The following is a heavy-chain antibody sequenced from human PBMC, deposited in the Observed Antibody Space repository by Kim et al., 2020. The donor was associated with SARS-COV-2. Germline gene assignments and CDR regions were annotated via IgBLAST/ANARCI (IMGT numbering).Heavy chain of an antibody. CDR3: AKTHYYDSSGYYSGWYYYGMDV. V-gene: IGHV3-74*01. CDR2: INSDGSST. CDR1: GFTFSSYW. Sequence: GGSLRLSCAASGFTFSSYWMHWVRQAPGKGLVWVSRINSDGSSTSYADSVKGRFTISRDNAKNTLYLQMNSLRAEDTAVYYCAKTHYYDSSGYYSGWYYYGMDVWGQGTTVTVSS. J-gene: IGHJ6*02. D-gene: IGHD3-22*01.